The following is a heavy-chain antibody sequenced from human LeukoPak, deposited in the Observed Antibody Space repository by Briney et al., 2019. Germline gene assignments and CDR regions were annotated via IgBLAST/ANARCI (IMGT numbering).Heavy chain of an antibody. CDR3: AGERGEEYSSGWYKTNFFYN. J-gene: IGHJ4*02. Sequence: PSETLSLTCTVPGDSFTSVTDYWAWIRQPPGKGLEWIASGDYSGGTYYNPSLESRVAISADMSKKQISLKLASVTGADTAVYYCAGERGEEYSSGWYKTNFFYNWGQGIRVTVSS. V-gene: IGHV4-39*07. D-gene: IGHD6-19*01. CDR1: GDSFTSVTDY. CDR2: GDYSGGT.